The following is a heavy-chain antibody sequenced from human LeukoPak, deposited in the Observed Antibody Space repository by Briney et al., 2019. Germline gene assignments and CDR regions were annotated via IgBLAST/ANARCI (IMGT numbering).Heavy chain of an antibody. V-gene: IGHV1-18*01. CDR2: ISAYNGNT. D-gene: IGHD3-10*01. CDR3: AREGLLWFGNYYFDY. CDR1: GYTFTSYG. J-gene: IGHJ4*02. Sequence: ASVKVSCKASGYTFTSYGIGWVRQAPGQGLEWMGWISAYNGNTNYAQKLQGRVTMTTDTSTSTAYMELRSLRSDDTAVYYCAREGLLWFGNYYFDYWGQGTLVTVSS.